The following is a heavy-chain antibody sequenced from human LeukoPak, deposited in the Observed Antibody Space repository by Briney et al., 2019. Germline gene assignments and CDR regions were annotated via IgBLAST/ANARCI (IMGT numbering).Heavy chain of an antibody. CDR2: IYYSGGT. V-gene: IGHV4-59*01. CDR3: ARDKGPDHNSDV. Sequence: PSETLSPTCTVSGGSISLYYWSWIRQPPGKGLEWIGYIYYSGGTNYNPSLKSRVTISVDTSKNQFSLKLSSVTAADTAVYYCARDKGPDHNSDVWGKGTTVTVSS. CDR1: GGSISLYY. J-gene: IGHJ6*04. D-gene: IGHD1-1*01.